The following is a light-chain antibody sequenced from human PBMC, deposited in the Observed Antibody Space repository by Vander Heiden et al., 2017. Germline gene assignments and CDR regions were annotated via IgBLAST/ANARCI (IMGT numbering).Light chain of an antibody. J-gene: IGKJ5*01. Sequence: DIQMTESPCSGSASVGDRVTITFLASQTIQSYLHRHPQNPVKTPKLLIYAASSSQRGLPSRFSASASVSHFPLRMSSQQPKDIATYYSLLRYTTGRTFGQGTRLEIK. CDR3: LLRYTTGRT. CDR1: QTIQSY. CDR2: AAS. V-gene: IGKV1-39*01.